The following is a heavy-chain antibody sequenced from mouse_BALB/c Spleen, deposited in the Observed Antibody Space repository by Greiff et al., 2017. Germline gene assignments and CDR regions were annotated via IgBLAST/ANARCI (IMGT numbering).Heavy chain of an antibody. CDR1: GYTFTSYY. V-gene: IGHV1S81*02. D-gene: IGHD2-14*01. Sequence: VQLQESGAELVKPGASVKLSCKASGYTFTSYYMYWVKQRPGQGLEWIGEINPSNGGTNFNEKFKSKATLTVDKSSSTAYMQLSSLTSEDSAVYYCTRRVYYRYDGAMDYWGQGTSVTVSS. CDR2: INPSNGGT. CDR3: TRRVYYRYDGAMDY. J-gene: IGHJ4*01.